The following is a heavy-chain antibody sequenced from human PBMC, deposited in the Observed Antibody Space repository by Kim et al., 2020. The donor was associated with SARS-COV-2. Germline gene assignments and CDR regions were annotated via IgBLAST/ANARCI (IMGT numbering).Heavy chain of an antibody. Sequence: AQQFQGRVTITADESTSTAYMELSSLRSEDTAVYYCARTNPTSGYYYFDYWGQGTLVTVSS. V-gene: IGHV1-69*01. CDR3: ARTNPTSGYYYFDY. J-gene: IGHJ4*02. D-gene: IGHD3-22*01.